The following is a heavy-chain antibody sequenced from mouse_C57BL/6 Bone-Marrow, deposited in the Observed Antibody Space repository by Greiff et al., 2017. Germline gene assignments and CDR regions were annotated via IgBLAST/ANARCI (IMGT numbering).Heavy chain of an antibody. CDR2: IDPENGDT. CDR1: GFNIKDDY. D-gene: IGHD2-3*01. CDR3: TPDGYPFAY. J-gene: IGHJ3*01. V-gene: IGHV14-4*01. Sequence: EVQVVESGAELVRPGASVKLSWTASGFNIKDDYMHWVKQRPEQGLEWIGWIDPENGDTEYASKFQGKATITADTSSNTAYLQLSSLTSEDTAVYYCTPDGYPFAYWGQGTLVTVSA.